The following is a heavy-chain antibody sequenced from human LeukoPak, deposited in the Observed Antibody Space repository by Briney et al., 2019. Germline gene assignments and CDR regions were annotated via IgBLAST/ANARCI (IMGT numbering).Heavy chain of an antibody. CDR3: ARDLGVAESQGVYYYGMDV. V-gene: IGHV1-2*04. Sequence: ASVKVSCKASGYTFTGYYMHWVRQAPGQGLEWMGWINPNSGGTNYAQKFQGWVTMTRDTSISTAYMELSRLRSDDTAVYYCARDLGVAESQGVYYYGMDVWGQGTTVTVSS. J-gene: IGHJ6*02. CDR1: GYTFTGYY. D-gene: IGHD2-8*01. CDR2: INPNSGGT.